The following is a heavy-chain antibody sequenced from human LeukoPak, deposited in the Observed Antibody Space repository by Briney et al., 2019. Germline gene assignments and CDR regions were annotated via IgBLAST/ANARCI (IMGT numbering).Heavy chain of an antibody. J-gene: IGHJ4*01. V-gene: IGHV1-69*04. CDR3: ARTREEAGGTDYKHDY. Sequence: SVKVSCKASGGTFSSYAISWVRQAPGQGLEWMGRIIPILGIANYAQKFQGRVTITADKSTSTAYMELSSLRSEDTAVYYCARTREEAGGTDYKHDYWGHGTLVTVSS. D-gene: IGHD4-11*01. CDR1: GGTFSSYA. CDR2: IIPILGIA.